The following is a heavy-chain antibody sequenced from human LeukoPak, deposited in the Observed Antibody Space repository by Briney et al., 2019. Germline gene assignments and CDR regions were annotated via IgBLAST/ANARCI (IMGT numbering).Heavy chain of an antibody. J-gene: IGHJ4*01. CDR1: GDSISSTSYY. V-gene: IGHV4-39*01. CDR2: IYNSGTT. D-gene: IGHD3-10*01. Sequence: PSETLSLTCTVSGDSISSTSYYWDWIRQPPGKGLEWIGSIYNSGTTYYNPSLKSRVTISVDTSKNQFSLKVSPVTAADTAVYYCASRVYGLGSFNYWGQGTLVTVSS. CDR3: ASRVYGLGSFNY.